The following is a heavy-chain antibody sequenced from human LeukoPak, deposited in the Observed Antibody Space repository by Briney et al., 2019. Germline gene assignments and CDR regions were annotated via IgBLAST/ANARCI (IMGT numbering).Heavy chain of an antibody. J-gene: IGHJ4*02. CDR1: GGSISSGSYY. Sequence: SQTLSLTCTVSGGSISSGSYYWSWIRQPPGKGLEWIGYISYSGSTNYNPSLKSRVTLSVDTSKNQFSLELSSVTAADTAVYYCARRRPYCSGGNCYSLLDYWGQGTLVTVSS. V-gene: IGHV4-61*01. CDR2: ISYSGST. D-gene: IGHD2-15*01. CDR3: ARRRPYCSGGNCYSLLDY.